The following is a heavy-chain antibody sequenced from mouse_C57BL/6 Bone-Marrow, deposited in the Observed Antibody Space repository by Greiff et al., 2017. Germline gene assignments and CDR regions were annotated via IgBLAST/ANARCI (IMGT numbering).Heavy chain of an antibody. D-gene: IGHD3-3*01. J-gene: IGHJ3*01. Sequence: VQLQPSGAELVRPGASVKLSCTASGFNITDYYMHWVKQRPEQGLEWIGRIDPEDGDTAYAPQFQGKATMTAATSSNPAYLQLSSLTSEDTDFYYCTTRLGGVVGGQGTLVTVSA. CDR2: IDPEDGDT. V-gene: IGHV14-1*01. CDR3: TTRLGGVV. CDR1: GFNITDYY.